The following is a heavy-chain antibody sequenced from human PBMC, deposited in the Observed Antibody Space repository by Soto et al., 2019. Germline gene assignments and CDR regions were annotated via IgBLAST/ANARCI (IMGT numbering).Heavy chain of an antibody. J-gene: IGHJ4*02. CDR2: IYWNDYK. CDR1: GFSLRTTGVG. V-gene: IGHV2-5*01. Sequence: QITLKESGPTLVEPTQTLTLTCTYSGFSLRTTGVGVGWIRQPPGKALEWLGIIYWNDYKRYSPSLKNRFTLTSDISKSQVVLTMPNMDPVDTATYYCAHTWGLPFDYWGQGTLVIVSS. CDR3: AHTWGLPFDY. D-gene: IGHD3-16*01.